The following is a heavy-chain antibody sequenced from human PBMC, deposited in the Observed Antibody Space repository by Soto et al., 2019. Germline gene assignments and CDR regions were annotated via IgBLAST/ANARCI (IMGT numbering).Heavy chain of an antibody. CDR3: ARVRRVIGYGMDV. D-gene: IGHD3-16*02. CDR2: ISDDGSNK. V-gene: IGHV3-30-3*01. Sequence: LRLSCAASGFTFSSYAMHWVRQAPGKGLEWVAVISDDGSNKYYADSVKGRFTITRDNSKNTLYLQMNSLRAEDTAVYYCARVRRVIGYGMDVWGQGTTVTVSS. J-gene: IGHJ6*02. CDR1: GFTFSSYA.